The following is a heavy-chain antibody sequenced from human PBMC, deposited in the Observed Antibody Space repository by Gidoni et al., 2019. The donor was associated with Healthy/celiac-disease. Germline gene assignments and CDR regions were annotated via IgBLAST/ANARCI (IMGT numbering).Heavy chain of an antibody. CDR2: VSSRSDYT. CDR3: AVLRELSWFDP. V-gene: IGHV3-11*05. J-gene: IGHJ5*02. CDR1: GFTFSDYY. Sequence: QVQLVASGGGLVTPGGSLRLSCAASGFTFSDYYTTLIRQAPGKGLEWVSYVSSRSDYTNYADSVKGRFIISRDNAKNSLYLQRNSLRAEDTAVYFCAVLRELSWFDPWGQGTLVTVS. D-gene: IGHD1-26*01.